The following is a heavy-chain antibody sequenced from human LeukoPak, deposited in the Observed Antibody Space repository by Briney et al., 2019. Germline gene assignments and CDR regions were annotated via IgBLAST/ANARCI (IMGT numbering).Heavy chain of an antibody. CDR3: AREEVELWSGFGY. CDR2: ISSDGGST. CDR1: GFTFTTYR. Sequence: PGGSLRLSCAASGFTFTTYRMHWVRQAPGKGLEYVSGISSDGGSTYYANSVTGRFTISRDNSKNTLYLQMGSLRGEDMAVYSCAREEVELWSGFGYWDQGTLVTVSS. D-gene: IGHD5-18*01. J-gene: IGHJ4*02. V-gene: IGHV3-64*01.